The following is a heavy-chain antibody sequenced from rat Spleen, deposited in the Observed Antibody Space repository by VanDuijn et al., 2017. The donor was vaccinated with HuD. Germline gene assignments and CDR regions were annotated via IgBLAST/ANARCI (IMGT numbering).Heavy chain of an antibody. J-gene: IGHJ2*01. CDR3: ARQEYNKYYFDY. V-gene: IGHV5-29*01. CDR1: GFTSSNYG. D-gene: IGHD1-10*01. CDR2: ISYDGSST. Sequence: EVQLVESGGGLVQPGRSLKLSCAASGFTSSNYGMAWVRQAPTKGLEWVATISYDGSSTYYRDSVKGRFTISRDNVKSTLYLQMNSLRSEDTATYYCARQEYNKYYFDYWGQGVMVTVSS.